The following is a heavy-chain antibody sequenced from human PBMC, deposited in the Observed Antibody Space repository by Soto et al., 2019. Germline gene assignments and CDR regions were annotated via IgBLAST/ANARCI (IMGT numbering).Heavy chain of an antibody. CDR1: GGSISSGDYY. CDR3: ARGSRKYSSSSYYYYYMDV. CDR2: IYYSGST. V-gene: IGHV4-30-4*01. J-gene: IGHJ6*03. Sequence: SETLSLTCTVSGGSISSGDYYWSWIRQPPGKGLEWIGYIYYSGSTYYNPSLKSRVTISVDTSKNQFSLKLSSVTAADTAVYYCARGSRKYSSSSYYYYYMDVWGKGTTVTVSS. D-gene: IGHD6-6*01.